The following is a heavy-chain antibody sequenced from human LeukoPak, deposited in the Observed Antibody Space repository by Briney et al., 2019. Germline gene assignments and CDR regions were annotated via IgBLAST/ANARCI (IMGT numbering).Heavy chain of an antibody. J-gene: IGHJ3*02. CDR3: ARDGMVRGVIIWDAFDI. CDR2: ISSSSSTI. D-gene: IGHD3-10*01. CDR1: GFTFSSYS. V-gene: IGHV3-48*02. Sequence: GGSLRLSCAAPGFTFSSYSMNWVRQAPGKGLEWVSYISSSSSTIYYADSVKGRFTISRDNAKNSLYLQMNSLRDEDTAVYYCARDGMVRGVIIWDAFDIWGQGTMVTVSS.